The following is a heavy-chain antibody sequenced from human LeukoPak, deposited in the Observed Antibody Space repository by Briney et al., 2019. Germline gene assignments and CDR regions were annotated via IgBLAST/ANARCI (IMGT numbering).Heavy chain of an antibody. Sequence: ASVKVSCKASGYTFTGYYMHWVRQAPGQGPEWMGWINPNSGGTNYAQKFQGRVTMTRDTSISTAYMELSRLRSDDTAVYYCARDLYYYDSSGYEQNYWGQGTLVTVSS. V-gene: IGHV1-2*02. CDR2: INPNSGGT. CDR3: ARDLYYYDSSGYEQNY. J-gene: IGHJ4*02. CDR1: GYTFTGYY. D-gene: IGHD3-22*01.